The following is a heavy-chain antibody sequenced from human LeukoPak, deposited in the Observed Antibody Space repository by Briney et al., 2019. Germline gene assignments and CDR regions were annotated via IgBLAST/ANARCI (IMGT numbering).Heavy chain of an antibody. CDR3: ARENPSGVSGWYRFDS. D-gene: IGHD6-19*01. Sequence: GGSLRLSCAASGFTFSSYWMSWVRQAPGKGLEWVANIKQDGSEKYYVDSVKGRFTISRDNAKNSLYLQMNSLRAEDTAVYYCARENPSGVSGWYRFDSWGQGTLVTVSS. V-gene: IGHV3-7*01. CDR1: GFTFSSYW. J-gene: IGHJ4*02. CDR2: IKQDGSEK.